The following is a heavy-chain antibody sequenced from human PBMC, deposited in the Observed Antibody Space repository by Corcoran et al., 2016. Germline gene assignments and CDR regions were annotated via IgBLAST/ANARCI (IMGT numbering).Heavy chain of an antibody. D-gene: IGHD1-26*01. V-gene: IGHV4-39*01. CDR1: GGSISSSSYY. CDR2: IYYSGST. Sequence: QLQLQESGPGLVKPSETLYLTCTVSGGSISSSSYYWGWIRQPPGKGLGWIGSIYYSGSTYYNPSLKSRVTISVDTSKNQFSLQLRSVNAAATAVYYCASLEVGWFDPWGQGTLVTVSS. J-gene: IGHJ5*02. CDR3: ASLEVGWFDP.